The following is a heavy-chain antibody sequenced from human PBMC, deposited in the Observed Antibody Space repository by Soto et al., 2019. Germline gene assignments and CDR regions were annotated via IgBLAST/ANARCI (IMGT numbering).Heavy chain of an antibody. CDR1: GFTFSSYA. J-gene: IGHJ4*02. CDR2: ISSNGGST. Sequence: PGGSLRLSCSASGFTFSSYAMHWVRQAPGKGLEYVSAISSNGGSTYYADSVKGRFTISGDNSKNTLYLQMSSLRAEDTAVYYCVKYPRTATSKYDRYGVYWGQGTLVTVSS. D-gene: IGHD3-16*02. CDR3: VKYPRTATSKYDRYGVY. V-gene: IGHV3-64D*06.